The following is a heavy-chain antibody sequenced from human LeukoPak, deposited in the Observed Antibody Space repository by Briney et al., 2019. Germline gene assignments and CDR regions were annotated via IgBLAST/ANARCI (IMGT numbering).Heavy chain of an antibody. CDR1: GFTFSTYC. CDR3: VRDFRSADY. Sequence: AGGSLRLSCAASGFTFSTYCTHWVRQAPGKGPMWVSRICPDGTVTNYADSVKARFIISRDNARNTVYLQMNSLRVEDTAVYYCVRDFRSADYWGQGTLVTVSS. CDR2: ICPDGTVT. J-gene: IGHJ4*02. V-gene: IGHV3-74*01.